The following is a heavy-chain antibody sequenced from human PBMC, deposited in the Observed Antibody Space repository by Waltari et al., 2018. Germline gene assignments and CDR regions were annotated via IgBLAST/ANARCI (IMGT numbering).Heavy chain of an antibody. CDR1: GFTVSSNY. D-gene: IGHD2-2*02. J-gene: IGHJ4*02. CDR2: FYSGGST. Sequence: EVQLVESGGGLIQPGGSLRLSCAASGFTVSSNYMSWVRQAPGKGLGWVSVFYSGGSTYYADSVKGRFTISRDNSKNTLYLQMNSLRAEDTAVYYCARETYPGAFDYWGQGTLVTVSS. CDR3: ARETYPGAFDY. V-gene: IGHV3-53*01.